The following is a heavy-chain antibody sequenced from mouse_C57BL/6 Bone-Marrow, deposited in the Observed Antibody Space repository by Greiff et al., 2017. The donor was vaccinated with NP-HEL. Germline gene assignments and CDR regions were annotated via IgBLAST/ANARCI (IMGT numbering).Heavy chain of an antibody. D-gene: IGHD1-1*01. CDR3: ARARYGSSYYYAMDY. CDR2: ISYDGSN. CDR1: GYSITSGYY. J-gene: IGHJ4*01. Sequence: EVKLQESGPGLVKPSQSLSLTCSVTGYSITSGYYWNWIRQFPGNKLEWMGYISYDGSNNYNPSLKNRISITRDTSKNQFFLKLNSVTTEDTATYYCARARYGSSYYYAMDYWGQGTSVTVSS. V-gene: IGHV3-6*01.